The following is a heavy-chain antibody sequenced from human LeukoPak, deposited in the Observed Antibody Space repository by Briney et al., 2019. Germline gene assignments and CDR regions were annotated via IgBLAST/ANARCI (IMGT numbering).Heavy chain of an antibody. V-gene: IGHV3-21*01. Sequence: GGSLRLSCAASGFTFSSYSMNWVHQAPGKGLEWVSSISSSSSYIYYADSVKGRFTISRGNAKNSLYPQMNSLRAEDTAVYYCARAVTGTPGYWGQGTLVTVSS. J-gene: IGHJ4*02. D-gene: IGHD1-7*01. CDR2: ISSSSSYI. CDR3: ARAVTGTPGY. CDR1: GFTFSSYS.